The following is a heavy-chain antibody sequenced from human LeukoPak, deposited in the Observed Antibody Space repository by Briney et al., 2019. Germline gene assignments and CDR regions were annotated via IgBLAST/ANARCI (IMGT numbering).Heavy chain of an antibody. CDR1: DGSFSGYY. J-gene: IGHJ5*02. CDR2: INHSGST. D-gene: IGHD3-22*01. CDR3: ARGRTMIVVKNWFDP. V-gene: IGHV4-34*01. Sequence: SETLSLTCAVYDGSFSGYYWSWIRQPPGKGLEWIGEINHSGSTNYNPSLKSRVTISVDTSKNQFPLKLSSVTAADTAVYYCARGRTMIVVKNWFDPWGQGTLVTVSS.